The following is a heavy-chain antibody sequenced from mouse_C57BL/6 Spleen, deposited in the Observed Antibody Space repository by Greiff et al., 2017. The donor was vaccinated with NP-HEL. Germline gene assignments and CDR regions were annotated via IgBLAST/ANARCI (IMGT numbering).Heavy chain of an antibody. CDR2: IYPGSGST. CDR3: ALDSSGYLFAY. D-gene: IGHD3-2*02. CDR1: GYTFTSYW. Sequence: QVQLQQPGAELVRPGSSVKLSCKASGYTFTSYWITWVKQRPGQGLEWIGDIYPGSGSTNYNEKFKSKATLTVDTSSSTAYMQLSSLTSEDSAVYYCALDSSGYLFAYWGQGTLVTVSA. V-gene: IGHV1-55*01. J-gene: IGHJ3*01.